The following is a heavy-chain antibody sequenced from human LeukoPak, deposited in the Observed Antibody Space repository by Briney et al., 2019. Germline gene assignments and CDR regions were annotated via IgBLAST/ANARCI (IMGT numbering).Heavy chain of an antibody. CDR3: ARLDAGKADY. D-gene: IGHD4-23*01. V-gene: IGHV5-51*01. CDR2: IYPGDSDT. J-gene: IGHJ4*02. CDR1: GYSFTSNW. Sequence: GESLKISCKGSGYSFTSNWIGWVRQMPGKGLEWMGIIYPGDSDTRFSPSFQGHVTISADKSINTAYLQWSSLKASDTAMYYCARLDAGKADYWGQGTLVTVSS.